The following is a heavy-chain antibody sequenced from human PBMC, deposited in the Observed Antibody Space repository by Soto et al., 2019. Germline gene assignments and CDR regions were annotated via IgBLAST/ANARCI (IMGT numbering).Heavy chain of an antibody. V-gene: IGHV3-74*01. J-gene: IGHJ6*02. CDR2: INSDGSST. Sequence: EVRLVESGGGLVQPGGSLRLSCAASGFTFSKYWTHWVRQVPGKGLVWVSRINSDGSSTSYADSVRGRFTISRDNAKKTLYLQLNSLRVDDTAVYYSARGEASGKRRLQYSYGMDVWGQGTTVIFS. D-gene: IGHD3-10*01. CDR3: ARGEASGKRRLQYSYGMDV. CDR1: GFTFSKYW.